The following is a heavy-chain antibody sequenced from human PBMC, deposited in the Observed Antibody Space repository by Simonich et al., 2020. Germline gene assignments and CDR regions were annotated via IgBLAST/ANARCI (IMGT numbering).Heavy chain of an antibody. CDR2: INHSGST. J-gene: IGHJ3*02. CDR3: ARGKGWKNAFDI. CDR1: GGSFSGYY. Sequence: QVQLQQWGAGLLKPSETLSLTCAVYGGSFSGYYWSWIRQPPGKGLEWIGEINHSGSTNYNPSRKGRGTISVDTSKNQFSLKLSSVTAADTAVYYCARGKGWKNAFDIWGQGTMVTVSS. D-gene: IGHD1-1*01. V-gene: IGHV4-34*01.